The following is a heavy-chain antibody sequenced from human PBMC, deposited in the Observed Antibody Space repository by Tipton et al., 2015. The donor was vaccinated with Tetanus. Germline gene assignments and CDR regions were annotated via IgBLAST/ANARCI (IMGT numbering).Heavy chain of an antibody. CDR1: GYTFTNYH. D-gene: IGHD3-16*01. CDR3: ARDAGPAGGGSFDY. J-gene: IGHJ4*02. V-gene: IGHV1-2*02. CDR2: IDPKSGGT. Sequence: QSGAEVKKPGASVRVSCKPSGYTFTNYHVQWVRQAPGQGLEWMGWIDPKSGGTDFAQRFQGRVTMTRDSSISTVYMELSRLRSDDTAVYYCARDAGPAGGGSFDYWGQGTLVTVAS.